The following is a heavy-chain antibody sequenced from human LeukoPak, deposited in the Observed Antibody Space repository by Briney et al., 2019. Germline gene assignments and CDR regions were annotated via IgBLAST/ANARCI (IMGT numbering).Heavy chain of an antibody. CDR2: ISSSSSYI. D-gene: IGHD3-10*01. CDR1: GFTFSSYS. V-gene: IGHV3-21*01. CDR3: AREAYYGSGRTWDV. J-gene: IGHJ6*04. Sequence: GGSLRLSCTAPGFTFSSYSMNWVRQAPGKGLEWVSSISSSSSYIYYADSVKGRFTISRDNAKNSLYLQMNSLRAEDTAVYYCAREAYYGSGRTWDVWGKGTTVTVSS.